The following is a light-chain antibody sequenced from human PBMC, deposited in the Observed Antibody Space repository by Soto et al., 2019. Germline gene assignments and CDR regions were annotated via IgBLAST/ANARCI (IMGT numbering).Light chain of an antibody. V-gene: IGKV3-20*01. CDR3: QQYGSSPIT. CDR2: GAS. CDR1: QSVSSN. Sequence: EMVMTQSPSTLSLSPGERSTLSCRASQSVSSNLAWYQQKPGQAPRLLIYGASTRATGIPDRFSGSGSGTDFTLTISRLEPEDFAVYYCQQYGSSPITFGQGTRLEIK. J-gene: IGKJ5*01.